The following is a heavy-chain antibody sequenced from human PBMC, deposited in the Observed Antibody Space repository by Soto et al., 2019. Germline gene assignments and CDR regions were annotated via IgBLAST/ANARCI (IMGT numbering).Heavy chain of an antibody. CDR3: ARDADFGSGNSKVWGFDI. V-gene: IGHV4-61*01. Sequence: PSETLSLTCTVSGGSVSSGSYYWSWIRQPPGKGLACIGYIYYSGSTNYNPSLKSRVTISVDTSKNQFSLKLTSVTAADTAVYYCARDADFGSGNSKVWGFDIWGQGTMVTVSS. J-gene: IGHJ3*02. CDR1: GGSVSSGSYY. CDR2: IYYSGST. D-gene: IGHD3-10*01.